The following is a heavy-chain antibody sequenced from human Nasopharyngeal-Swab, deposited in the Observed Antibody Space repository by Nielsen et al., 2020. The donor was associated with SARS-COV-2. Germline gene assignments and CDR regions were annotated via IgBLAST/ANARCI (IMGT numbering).Heavy chain of an antibody. CDR1: GYDFYGYW. CDR2: IYPDDSRT. J-gene: IGHJ5*02. Sequence: GESLKISCKASGYDFYGYWIGWVRQIPGQGLEWVGVIYPDDSRTRYSPSFQGQVTISADKSISTPFLQWSSLKASDTAIYFCARFSGPTFPKNWFDPWGQGTLVTVPS. V-gene: IGHV5-51*01. CDR3: ARFSGPTFPKNWFDP. D-gene: IGHD5-12*01.